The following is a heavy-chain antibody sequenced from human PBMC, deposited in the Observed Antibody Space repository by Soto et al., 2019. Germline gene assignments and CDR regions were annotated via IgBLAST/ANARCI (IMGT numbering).Heavy chain of an antibody. CDR3: ARRTYGSGSYYNDY. CDR2: IYHSGST. D-gene: IGHD3-10*01. Sequence: PSETLSLTCAVSGGSISSGGYSWSWIRQPPGKGLEWIGYIYHSGSTYYNPSLKSRVTISVDRSKNQFSLKLSSVTAADTAVYYCARRTYGSGSYYNDYWGQGTLVTVSS. CDR1: GGSISSGGYS. J-gene: IGHJ4*02. V-gene: IGHV4-30-2*01.